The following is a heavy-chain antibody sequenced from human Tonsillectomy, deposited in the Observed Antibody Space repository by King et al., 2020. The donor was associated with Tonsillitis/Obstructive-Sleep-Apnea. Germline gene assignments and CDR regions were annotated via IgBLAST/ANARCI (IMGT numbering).Heavy chain of an antibody. CDR3: ARGGFGDRGDY. CDR1: GFTFSSYA. J-gene: IGHJ4*02. Sequence: VQLVESGGGVVQPGRSLRLSCAASGFTFSSYAMHWVRQAPGKGLEWVALISYDGGNKYYADSVKGRFTISRDNSKNTLYLQMNSLRAEGTALYYCARGGFGDRGDYWGQGTLVTVSS. V-gene: IGHV3-30*01. CDR2: ISYDGGNK. D-gene: IGHD3-10*01.